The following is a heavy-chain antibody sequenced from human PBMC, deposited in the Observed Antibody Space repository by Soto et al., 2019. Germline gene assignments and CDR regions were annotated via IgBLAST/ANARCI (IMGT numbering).Heavy chain of an antibody. CDR3: AGGSTEVGYYYGMDV. CDR2: VSYDGSNK. D-gene: IGHD2-15*01. J-gene: IGHJ6*02. CDR1: GFTFGSYG. Sequence: GGSLRLSCAASGFTFGSYGMPWVRQAPGKGLEWVAVVSYDGSNKYYADSVKGRFTISRDNSKNTLYLQMNSLRAEDTAVYYCAGGSTEVGYYYGMDVWGQGTTVTVSS. V-gene: IGHV3-30*03.